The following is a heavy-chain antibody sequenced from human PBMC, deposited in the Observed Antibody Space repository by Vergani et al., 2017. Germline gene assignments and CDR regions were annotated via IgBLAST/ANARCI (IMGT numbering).Heavy chain of an antibody. CDR2: LSGSGGGT. D-gene: IGHD3-22*01. V-gene: IGHV3-23*01. CDR3: AKDLYYYDSSGYYEKDD. CDR1: GFTFSSYA. Sequence: EVQLLESGGGLVQPGGSLRLSCAASGFTFSSYAMSWVRQAPGKGLEWVSGLSGSGGGTYYADSVKGRFTVSRDNFKSTLYLQMNSLRAEDTAVYYCAKDLYYYDSSGYYEKDDWGQGTLVTVSS. J-gene: IGHJ4*02.